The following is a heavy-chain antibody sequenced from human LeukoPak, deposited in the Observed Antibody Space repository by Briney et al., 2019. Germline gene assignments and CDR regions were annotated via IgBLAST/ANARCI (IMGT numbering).Heavy chain of an antibody. CDR1: GDSFTSVTDY. D-gene: IGHD6-19*01. CDR2: GDYSGGT. Sequence: SETLSLPCSVSGDSFTSVTDYWAWIRQPPGEGLGWIASGDYSGGTYYNPSLESRVAISADMSKNQISLKLTSVTGADTAVYYCAGERGEEYSSGWYKTNYFYNWGQGIRVTVSS. CDR3: AGERGEEYSSGWYKTNYFYN. J-gene: IGHJ4*02. V-gene: IGHV4-39*07.